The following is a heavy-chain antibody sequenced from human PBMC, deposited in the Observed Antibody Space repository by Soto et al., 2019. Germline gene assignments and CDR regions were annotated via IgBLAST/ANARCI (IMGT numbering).Heavy chain of an antibody. CDR3: ARRAAGSTSSFPRYFDC. J-gene: IGHJ4*02. CDR1: GFTFSNYA. CDR2: ISDSGSST. V-gene: IGHV3-23*01. D-gene: IGHD6-13*01. Sequence: EVQLLEAGGGLIQPGGSLRVSCAVSGFTFSNYAMSWVRQAPGKGLEWVSIISDSGSSTYYADSVKGRFTISRDNSKNTLTLQMNSLKAEDTAVYYCARRAAGSTSSFPRYFDCWGRGTLVTVSS.